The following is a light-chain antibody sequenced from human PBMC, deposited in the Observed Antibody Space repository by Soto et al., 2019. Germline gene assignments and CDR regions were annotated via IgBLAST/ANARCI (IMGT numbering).Light chain of an antibody. CDR1: SSDVGGYNY. V-gene: IGLV2-14*01. Sequence: QSVLTQPASVSGSPGQSITISCTGTSSDVGGYNYVSWYQQHPGKAPKLMIYDVSNRPSGVSKRFSGPKSGNTTSLTISGLQAEDEADYYCSSYTSSSTYVFGAGTKVTVL. CDR2: DVS. CDR3: SSYTSSSTYV. J-gene: IGLJ1*01.